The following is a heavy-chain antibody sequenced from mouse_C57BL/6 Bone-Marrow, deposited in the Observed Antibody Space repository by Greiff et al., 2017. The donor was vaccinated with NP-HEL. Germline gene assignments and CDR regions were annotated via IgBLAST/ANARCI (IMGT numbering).Heavy chain of an antibody. CDR3: ARAYYSNYDAMDY. V-gene: IGHV1-69*01. D-gene: IGHD2-5*01. CDR2: IDPSDSYT. J-gene: IGHJ4*01. Sequence: VQLQQSGAELVMPGASVKLSCKACGYTFTSYWMHWVKQRPGQGLEWIGEIDPSDSYTNYNQKFKGKSTLTVDKSSSTAYMQLSSLTSEDSAVYYCARAYYSNYDAMDYWGQGTSVTVSS. CDR1: GYTFTSYW.